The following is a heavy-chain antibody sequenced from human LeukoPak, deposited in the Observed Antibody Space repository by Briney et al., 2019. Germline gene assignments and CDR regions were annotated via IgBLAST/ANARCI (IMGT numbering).Heavy chain of an antibody. D-gene: IGHD3-10*01. V-gene: IGHV1-2*02. CDR1: GDTFTGYY. CDR2: INPNSGGT. J-gene: IGHJ4*02. CDR3: ARVGEKVRGVIEGIDD. Sequence: GASVKASCKASGDTFTGYYMHWVRQAPGQGLEWMGWINPNSGGTNYAQKFQGRVTMTRDTSISTAYMELSRLRSDATAVYYCARVGEKVRGVIEGIDDGGQGSLVTVSS.